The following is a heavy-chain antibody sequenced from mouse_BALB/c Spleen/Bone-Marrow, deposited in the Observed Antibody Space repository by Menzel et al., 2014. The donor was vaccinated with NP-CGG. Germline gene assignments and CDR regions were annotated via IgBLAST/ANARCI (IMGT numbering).Heavy chain of an antibody. CDR3: ASTAGTQYDYFAY. CDR1: GYTFTGYA. D-gene: IGHD1-2*01. V-gene: IGHV1-67*01. J-gene: IGHJ2*01. Sequence: QVQLQQPGPELVRPGASVKISCKGFGYTFTGYAIHWVKQSHAKTLEWIGVISSYSGNTNYNQKFKGRATMTVDKSSSTAYMELARLTSEDSAIYYCASTAGTQYDYFAYWGQGTTLTVTS. CDR2: ISSYSGNT.